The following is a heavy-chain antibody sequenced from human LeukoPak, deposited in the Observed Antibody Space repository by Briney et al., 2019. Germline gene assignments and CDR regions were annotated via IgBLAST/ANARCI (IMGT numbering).Heavy chain of an antibody. CDR1: GFTFSSYW. CDR3: ARAQGGYSSGWYDDAFDI. D-gene: IGHD6-19*01. V-gene: IGHV3-7*03. CDR2: IKQDGSEK. Sequence: GSLRLSCAASGFTFSSYWMSWVRQAPGKGLEWVANIKQDGSEKYYVDSVKGRFTISRDNAKNSLYLQMNSLRAEDTAVYYCARAQGGYSSGWYDDAFDIWGQGTMVTVSS. J-gene: IGHJ3*02.